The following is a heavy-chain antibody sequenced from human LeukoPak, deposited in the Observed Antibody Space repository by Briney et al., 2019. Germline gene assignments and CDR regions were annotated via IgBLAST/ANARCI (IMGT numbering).Heavy chain of an antibody. Sequence: ASVKVSCKASGYTFTSYGISWVRQAPGQGLEWMGWISAYNANTSNAQKLQGRVTMTTDTSTSTAYMELGSLRSDDTAVYYCARVGGYGCHYYYMDVWGKGATVTVSS. CDR2: ISAYNANT. D-gene: IGHD5-12*01. CDR3: ARVGGYGCHYYYMDV. V-gene: IGHV1-18*01. CDR1: GYTFTSYG. J-gene: IGHJ6*03.